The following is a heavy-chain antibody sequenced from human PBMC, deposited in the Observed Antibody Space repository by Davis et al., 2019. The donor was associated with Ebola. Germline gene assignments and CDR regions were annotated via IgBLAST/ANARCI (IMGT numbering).Heavy chain of an antibody. CDR2: ISYDGSNK. Sequence: GESLKISCAASGFTFSSYAMHWVRQAPGKGLEWVAVISYDGSNKYYADSVKGRFTISRDNSKNTLYLQMNSLRAEDTAVYYCAREMGYNWKRTRGAALDYWGQGTLVTVSS. CDR3: AREMGYNWKRTRGAALDY. D-gene: IGHD1-1*01. V-gene: IGHV3-30-3*01. J-gene: IGHJ4*02. CDR1: GFTFSSYA.